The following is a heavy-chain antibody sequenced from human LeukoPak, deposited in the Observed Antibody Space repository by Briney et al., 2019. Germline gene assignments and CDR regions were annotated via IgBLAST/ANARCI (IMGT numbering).Heavy chain of an antibody. CDR2: IKEDGSEE. CDR3: ARDWMGYCSSNSCYLYYMDV. J-gene: IGHJ6*03. V-gene: IGHV3-7*01. D-gene: IGHD2-2*01. CDR1: GFTFSSYW. Sequence: GGSLRLSCAASGFTFSSYWMSWVRQAPGKGLEWVANIKEDGSEEDYVDSVRGRFTISRDNARNSLYLQMNSLRAEDTAVYYCARDWMGYCSSNSCYLYYMDVWGKGTTVTVSS.